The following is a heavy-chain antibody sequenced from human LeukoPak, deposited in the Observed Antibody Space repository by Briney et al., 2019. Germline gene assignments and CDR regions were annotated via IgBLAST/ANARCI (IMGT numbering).Heavy chain of an antibody. J-gene: IGHJ4*02. CDR1: GFTFSSYS. Sequence: PGRSLRLSCAASGFTFSSYSMNWVRQAPGKGLEWVSSISSSSSYIYYADSVKGRFTISRDNAKNSLYLQMNSLRAEDTAVYYCARGDRRDGYNLLDYWGQGTLVTVSS. V-gene: IGHV3-21*01. CDR2: ISSSSSYI. CDR3: ARGDRRDGYNLLDY. D-gene: IGHD5-12*01.